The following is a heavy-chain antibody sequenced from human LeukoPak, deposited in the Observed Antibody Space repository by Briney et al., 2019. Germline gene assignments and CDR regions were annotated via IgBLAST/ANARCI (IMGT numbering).Heavy chain of an antibody. CDR1: GGSFSGYY. CDR3: ARLWYASGKSDY. Sequence: SETLSLTCAVYGGSFSGYYWSWIRQPPGKGLEWIGEINHSGSTNYNPSLKSRVTISVDTSKNQFSLKLSSVTAADTAVYYCARLWYASGKSDYWGQGTLVTVSS. CDR2: INHSGST. V-gene: IGHV4-34*01. D-gene: IGHD3-10*01. J-gene: IGHJ4*02.